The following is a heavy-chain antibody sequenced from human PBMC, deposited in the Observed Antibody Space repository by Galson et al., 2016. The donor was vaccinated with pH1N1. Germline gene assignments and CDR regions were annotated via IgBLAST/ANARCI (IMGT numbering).Heavy chain of an antibody. CDR2: VSGSGDDT. J-gene: IGHJ5*02. Sequence: SGAEVKKPGESLRLSCAASGFSFSTHGMSWVRQAPGKGLDWVSGVSGSGDDTFYAHSVRGRFTISRDNSKNTLYLQMNSLTAVDTAIYYCAKGGAIGPYYNDGAVSSWGQGALVTASS. CDR3: AKGGAIGPYYNDGAVSS. V-gene: IGHV3-23*01. D-gene: IGHD3-10*01. CDR1: GFSFSTHG.